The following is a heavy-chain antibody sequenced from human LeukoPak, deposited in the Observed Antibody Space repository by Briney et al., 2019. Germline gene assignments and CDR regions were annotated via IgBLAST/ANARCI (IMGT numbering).Heavy chain of an antibody. Sequence: ASVKVSCKASGYTFTCYYMHWVRQAPGQGLEWMGWINPNSGGTNYAQKFQGRVTMTRDTSISTAYMELSRLRSDDTAVYYCATGSSSSEYYYYYYMDVWGKGTTVTVSS. V-gene: IGHV1-2*02. CDR3: ATGSSSSEYYYYYYMDV. CDR1: GYTFTCYY. J-gene: IGHJ6*03. CDR2: INPNSGGT. D-gene: IGHD6-6*01.